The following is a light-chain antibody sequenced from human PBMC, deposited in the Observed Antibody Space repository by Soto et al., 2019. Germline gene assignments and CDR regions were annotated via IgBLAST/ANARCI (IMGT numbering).Light chain of an antibody. V-gene: IGLV4-69*01. CDR3: QAWGTGGV. CDR2: VTSDGSH. CDR1: SGHSDYA. J-gene: IGLJ3*02. Sequence: QLVLTQSPSASASPGASVKLTCTLSSGHSDYAIAWHQQQPEKGPRYLMKVTSDGSHTKGGGIPDRFSGSSSGADRYLTISSLRSDDEADYYCQAWGTGGVFGGGTKVTVL.